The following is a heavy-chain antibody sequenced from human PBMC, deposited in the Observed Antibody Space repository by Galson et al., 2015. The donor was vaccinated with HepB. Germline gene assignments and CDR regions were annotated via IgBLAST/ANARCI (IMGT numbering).Heavy chain of an antibody. CDR3: ANVGGWELRAFDY. V-gene: IGHV3-48*03. J-gene: IGHJ4*02. D-gene: IGHD1-26*01. CDR2: ISSSGSTI. CDR1: GFTFSSYE. Sequence: SLRLSCAASGFTFSSYEMNWVRQAPGKGLEWVSYISSSGSTIYYADSVKGRFTISRDNAKNSLYLQMNSLRAEDTAVYYCANVGGWELRAFDYWGQGNLVTVSS.